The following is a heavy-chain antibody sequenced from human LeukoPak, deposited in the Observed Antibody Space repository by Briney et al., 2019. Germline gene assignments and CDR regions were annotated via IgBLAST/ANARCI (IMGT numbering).Heavy chain of an antibody. Sequence: SETLSLTCAVYGGSFSGYYWSWIRQPPGKGLEWIGEINHSGSTNYNPSLKSRVTISVDTSKNQFSLKLSSVTAADTAVYYCARGGGPLTPFDYWGQGTLVTVSS. J-gene: IGHJ4*02. CDR3: ARGGGPLTPFDY. CDR2: INHSGST. D-gene: IGHD2-15*01. CDR1: GGSFSGYY. V-gene: IGHV4-34*01.